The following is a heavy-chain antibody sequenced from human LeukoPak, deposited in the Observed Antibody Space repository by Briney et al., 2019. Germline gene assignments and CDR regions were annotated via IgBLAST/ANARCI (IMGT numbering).Heavy chain of an antibody. CDR3: ARARCSGGSCYSFDY. D-gene: IGHD2-15*01. Sequence: ASVKVSCKASGYTFTNYGISWVRQAPGQGLEWMGGIIPIFGTANYAQKFQGRVTITADKSTSTAYMELSSLRSEDTAVYYCARARCSGGSCYSFDYWGQGTLVTVSS. CDR2: IIPIFGTA. J-gene: IGHJ4*02. CDR1: GYTFTNYG. V-gene: IGHV1-69*06.